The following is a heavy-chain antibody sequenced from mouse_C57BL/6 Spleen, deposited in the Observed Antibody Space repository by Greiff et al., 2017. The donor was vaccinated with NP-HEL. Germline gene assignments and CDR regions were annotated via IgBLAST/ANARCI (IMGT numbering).Heavy chain of an antibody. V-gene: IGHV1-42*01. CDR2: INPSTGGT. CDR3: ARSVYYDYPYAMDY. D-gene: IGHD2-4*01. Sequence: VQLKQSGPELVKPGASVKISCKASGYSFTGYYMNWVKQSPEKSLEWIGEINPSTGGTTYNQKFKAKATLTVDKSSSTAYMQLKSLTSEDSAVYYCARSVYYDYPYAMDYWGQGTSVTVSS. CDR1: GYSFTGYY. J-gene: IGHJ4*01.